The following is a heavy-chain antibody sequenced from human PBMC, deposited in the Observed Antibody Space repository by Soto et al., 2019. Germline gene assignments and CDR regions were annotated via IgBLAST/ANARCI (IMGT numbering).Heavy chain of an antibody. CDR3: AARDDYGDFGWFAP. V-gene: IGHV1-3*01. D-gene: IGHD4-17*01. CDR1: GYTFTSYA. CDR2: INAGNGNT. Sequence: ASVKVSCKASGYTFTSYAMHWVRQAPGQRLEWMGWINAGNGNTKYSQKFQGRVTITRDTSASTAYMELSSLRSEDTAVYYCAARDDYGDFGWFAPWAQGTLVTVPS. J-gene: IGHJ5*02.